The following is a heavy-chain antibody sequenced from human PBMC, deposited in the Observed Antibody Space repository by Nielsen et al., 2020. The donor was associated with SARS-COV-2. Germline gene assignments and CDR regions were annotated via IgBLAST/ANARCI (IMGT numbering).Heavy chain of an antibody. CDR3: AWRDYYYYYGMDV. CDR1: GGSISSSNW. J-gene: IGHJ6*02. V-gene: IGHV4-4*02. CDR2: IYHSGST. Sequence: SEILSLTCAVSGGSISSSNWWSWVRQPPGKGLEWIGEIYHSGSTNYNPSLKSRVTISVDKSKNQFSLKLSSVTAADTAVYYCAWRDYYYYYGMDVWGQGTTVTVSS.